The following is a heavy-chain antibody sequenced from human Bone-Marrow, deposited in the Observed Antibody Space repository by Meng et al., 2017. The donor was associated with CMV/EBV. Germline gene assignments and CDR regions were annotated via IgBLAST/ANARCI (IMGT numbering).Heavy chain of an antibody. D-gene: IGHD6-6*01. CDR3: ARGVASSSSPLYAMDV. V-gene: IGHV4-38-2*02. CDR2: IYHSGST. Sequence: GSLRLSCTVSGYSISSGYYWGWIRQPPGKGLEWIGSIYHSGSTYYNPSLKSRVTISVDTSKNQFSLKLSSVTAADTAVYYCARGVASSSSPLYAMDVWGQGTTVPVSS. J-gene: IGHJ6*02. CDR1: GYSISSGYY.